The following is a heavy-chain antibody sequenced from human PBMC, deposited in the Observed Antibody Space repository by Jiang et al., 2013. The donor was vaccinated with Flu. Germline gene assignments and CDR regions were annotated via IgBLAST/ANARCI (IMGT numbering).Heavy chain of an antibody. CDR1: GDSFSKYG. CDR2: ITPVFGTP. J-gene: IGHJ4*02. CDR3: ARRREMRLGDLSSFPHYFDY. Sequence: SCKASGDSFSKYGVDWVRQAPGQGLEWVGGITPVFGTPDFAQKMQGRLTMTADEATSTAYMEVSGLRSEDTAVYFCARRREMRLGDLSSFPHYFDYWGQGTLVTVSS. D-gene: IGHD3-16*02. V-gene: IGHV1-69*01.